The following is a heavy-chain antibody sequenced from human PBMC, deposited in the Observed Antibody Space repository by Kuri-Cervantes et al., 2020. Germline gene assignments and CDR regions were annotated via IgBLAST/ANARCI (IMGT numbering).Heavy chain of an antibody. D-gene: IGHD1-7*01. CDR2: IIPIFGTA. CDR3: ARGRGGTDFDY. V-gene: IGHV1-69*06. Sequence: SVKVSCKASGHTFRNYFMHWVRQAPGQGLEWMEGIIPIFGTANYAQKFQGRVTITADKSTSTAYMELSSLRSEDTAVYYCARGRGGTDFDYWGQGTLVTVSS. J-gene: IGHJ4*02. CDR1: GHTFRNYF.